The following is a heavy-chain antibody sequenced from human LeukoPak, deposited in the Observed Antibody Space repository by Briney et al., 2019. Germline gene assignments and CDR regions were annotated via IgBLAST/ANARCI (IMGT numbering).Heavy chain of an antibody. D-gene: IGHD2-2*01. CDR3: ARDLEPPSGTDAFDI. CDR2: INPNSGGT. CDR1: GYTFTGNY. Sequence: GASVKVSCKASGYTFTGNYMHWVRQAPGQGLEWMGWINPNSGGTNYAQKFQGRVTMTRDTSISTAYMELSRLRSDDTAVYYCARDLEPPSGTDAFDIWGQGTMVTVSS. V-gene: IGHV1-2*02. J-gene: IGHJ3*02.